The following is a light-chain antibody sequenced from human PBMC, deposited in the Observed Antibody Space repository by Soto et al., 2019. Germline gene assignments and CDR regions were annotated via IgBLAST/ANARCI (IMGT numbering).Light chain of an antibody. CDR1: QSVLDRSNNKNY. J-gene: IGKJ1*01. V-gene: IGKV4-1*01. CDR2: WAS. Sequence: DIVMTQSPDSLAVSLGERAIINCKSSQSVLDRSNNKNYLTWYQQKPGQPPKPLIYWASTREFGVPDRFSGSCSGTYSIITISSLHDEDVAYYYYHHYYAIPRTFGQATKVVIK. CDR3: HHYYAIPRT.